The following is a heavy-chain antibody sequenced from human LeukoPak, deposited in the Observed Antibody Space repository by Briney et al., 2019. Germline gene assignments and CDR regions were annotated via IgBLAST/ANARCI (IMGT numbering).Heavy chain of an antibody. CDR2: ISAYNGNT. V-gene: IGHV1-18*01. CDR1: GYTFTSYG. CDR3: ARDLLGYCSSTSCYYYYMDV. D-gene: IGHD2-2*01. Sequence: GASVKVSCKASGYTFTSYGISRVRQAPGQGLEWMGWISAYNGNTNYAQKLQGRVTMTTDTSTSTAYMELRSLRSDDTAVYYCARDLLGYCSSTSCYYYYMDVWGKGTTVTVSS. J-gene: IGHJ6*03.